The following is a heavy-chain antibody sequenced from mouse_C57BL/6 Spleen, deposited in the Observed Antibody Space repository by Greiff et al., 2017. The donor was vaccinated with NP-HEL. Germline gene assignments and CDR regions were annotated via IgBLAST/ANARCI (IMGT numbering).Heavy chain of an antibody. D-gene: IGHD1-1*01. Sequence: VQLQQPGAELVKPGASVKLSCKASGYTFTSYWMQWVKQRPGQGLEWIGEIDPSDSYTNYNQKFKGKATLTVDTSSSTAYMQLSSLTSEDSAVYYCAHYGSSYFDYWGQGTTLTVSS. CDR3: AHYGSSYFDY. CDR2: IDPSDSYT. CDR1: GYTFTSYW. J-gene: IGHJ2*01. V-gene: IGHV1-50*01.